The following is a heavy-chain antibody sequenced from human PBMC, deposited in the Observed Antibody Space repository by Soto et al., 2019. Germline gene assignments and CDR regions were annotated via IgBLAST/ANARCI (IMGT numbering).Heavy chain of an antibody. CDR1: GFTFSSYA. J-gene: IGHJ4*02. V-gene: IGHV3-23*01. Sequence: GGSLRLSCAASGFTFSSYAMSWVRQAPGKGLEWVSAISGSGGSTYYADSVKGRFTISRDNSKNTLYLQMNSLRAEDTAVYYCAKDRYDILTGYPAYFDYWGQGTLVTVSS. CDR3: AKDRYDILTGYPAYFDY. D-gene: IGHD3-9*01. CDR2: ISGSGGST.